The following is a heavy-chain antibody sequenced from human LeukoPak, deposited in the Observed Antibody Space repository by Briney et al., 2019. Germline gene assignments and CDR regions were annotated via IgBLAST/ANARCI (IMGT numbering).Heavy chain of an antibody. J-gene: IGHJ4*02. CDR2: IYYSGST. CDR3: ASNYDGSGSLDY. V-gene: IGHV4-59*08. CDR1: GGSISSYY. D-gene: IGHD3-10*01. Sequence: PSQTLSLTCTVSGGSISSYYWSWIRQPPGTGLEWIGYIYYSGSTNYNPSLKSRVTISVDTSKNQFSLKVSSVTAADTAVYYCASNYDGSGSLDYWGQGNLVTVSS.